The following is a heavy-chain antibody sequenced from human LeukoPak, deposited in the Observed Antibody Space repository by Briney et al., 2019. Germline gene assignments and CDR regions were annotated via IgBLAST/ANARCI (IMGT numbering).Heavy chain of an antibody. CDR1: GFTFSSYG. CDR3: AREKDAYNDY. J-gene: IGHJ4*02. V-gene: IGHV3-33*01. D-gene: IGHD5-24*01. Sequence: GGSLRLSCAASGFTFSSYGMHWVRQAPGKGLEWVAIIWYDGSNKYYADSLKGRFTISRDNSKNALYLQMNNLRADDTAVYYCAREKDAYNDYWGQGTLVTVSS. CDR2: IWYDGSNK.